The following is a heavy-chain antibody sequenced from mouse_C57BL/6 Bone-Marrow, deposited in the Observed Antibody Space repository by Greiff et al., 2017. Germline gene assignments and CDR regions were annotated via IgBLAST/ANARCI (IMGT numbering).Heavy chain of an antibody. D-gene: IGHD1-1*01. Sequence: VQLKQSGAELVRPGASVKLSCTASGFNIKDDYMHWVKQRPEQGLEWIGWIDPENGDTEYASKFQGKATITAETSSNTADLQLSSLTSEDTAVYYCTTLLITTLDYWGQGTSVTVSS. CDR3: TTLLITTLDY. V-gene: IGHV14-4*01. CDR1: GFNIKDDY. CDR2: IDPENGDT. J-gene: IGHJ4*01.